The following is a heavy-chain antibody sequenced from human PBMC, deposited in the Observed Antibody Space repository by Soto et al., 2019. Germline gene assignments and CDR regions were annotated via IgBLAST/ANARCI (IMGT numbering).Heavy chain of an antibody. CDR1: WGKCVSYG. CDR2: IWYDGSNK. J-gene: IGHJ4*02. Sequence: VGSLRLRWTAAWGKCVSYGVRRVSKEQGKGLEWVAVIWYDGSNKYYADSVKGRFTISRDNSKNTLYLQMNSLRAEDTAVYYCASSIGPQWFGELYYFDYWGQGTLVTVSS. CDR3: ASSIGPQWFGELYYFDY. V-gene: IGHV3-33*01. D-gene: IGHD3-10*01.